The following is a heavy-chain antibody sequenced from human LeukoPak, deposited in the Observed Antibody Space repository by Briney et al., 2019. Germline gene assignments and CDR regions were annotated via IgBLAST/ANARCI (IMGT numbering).Heavy chain of an antibody. CDR3: ARVDPDSSSTLEVFDY. CDR2: ISYTGST. D-gene: IGHD6-6*01. V-gene: IGHV4-31*03. Sequence: SQTLSLTCTVSGGSISRGCYYWSWIRQHPGKGLEWIGYISYTGSTYYNPSLKSRVTISADTSKNQFSLKLSSVTAADTAVYYCARVDPDSSSTLEVFDYWGQGTLVTVSS. CDR1: GGSISRGCYY. J-gene: IGHJ4*02.